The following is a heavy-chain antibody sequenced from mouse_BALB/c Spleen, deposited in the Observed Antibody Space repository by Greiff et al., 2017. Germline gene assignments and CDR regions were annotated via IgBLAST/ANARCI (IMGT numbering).Heavy chain of an antibody. Sequence: VQLQQSGAELMKPGASVKISCKATGYTFSSYWIEWVKQRPGHGLEWIGEILPGSGSTNYNEKFKGKATFTADTSSNTAYMQLSSLTSEDSAVYYCARSSMISPSYAMDYWGQGTSVTVSS. D-gene: IGHD2-3*01. CDR2: ILPGSGST. J-gene: IGHJ4*01. V-gene: IGHV1-9*01. CDR1: GYTFSSYW. CDR3: ARSSMISPSYAMDY.